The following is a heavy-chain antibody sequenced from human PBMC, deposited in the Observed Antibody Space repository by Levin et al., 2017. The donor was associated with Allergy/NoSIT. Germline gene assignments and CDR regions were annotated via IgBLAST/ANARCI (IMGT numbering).Heavy chain of an antibody. D-gene: IGHD2-2*01. CDR3: ARDPLVPAASHPQHYYYDGMDV. V-gene: IGHV1-69*13. CDR1: GGTFSSYA. Sequence: PGASVKVSCKASGGTFSSYAISWVRQAPGQGLEWMGGIIPIFGTANYAQKFQGRVTITADESTSTAYMELSSLRSEDTAVYYCARDPLVPAASHPQHYYYDGMDVWGQGTTVTVSS. CDR2: IIPIFGTA. J-gene: IGHJ6*02.